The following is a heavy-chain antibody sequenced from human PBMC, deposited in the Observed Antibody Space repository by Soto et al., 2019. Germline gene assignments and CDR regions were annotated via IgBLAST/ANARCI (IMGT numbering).Heavy chain of an antibody. D-gene: IGHD6-13*01. CDR1: GYTFTSYA. J-gene: IGHJ5*02. CDR3: ARDAGTDWFDP. V-gene: IGHV1-18*01. CDR2: ISTYNGNT. Sequence: QVQLVQSGAEVEKPGASVKVSCKASGYTFTSYAISWVRQAPGQGLEWMGRISTYNGNTNYAQKLQGRVTLTTDTSTSTAHMELRSLRSDDTAVYYCARDAGTDWFDPWGQGTLVTVSS.